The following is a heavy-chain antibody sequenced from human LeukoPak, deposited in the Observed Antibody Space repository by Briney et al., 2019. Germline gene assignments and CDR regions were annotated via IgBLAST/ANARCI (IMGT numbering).Heavy chain of an antibody. V-gene: IGHV4-59*08. D-gene: IGHD2-15*01. CDR2: IYYSGST. CDR3: ARGVGYCSGGRCPFDY. Sequence: SETLSLTCAVYGGSFSGYYWSWIRQPPGKGLEWIGYIYYSGSTNYNPSLKSRVTISVDTSKNQFSLKVISVTAADTAVYYCARGVGYCSGGRCPFDYWGRGTQVTVSS. J-gene: IGHJ4*01. CDR1: GGSFSGYY.